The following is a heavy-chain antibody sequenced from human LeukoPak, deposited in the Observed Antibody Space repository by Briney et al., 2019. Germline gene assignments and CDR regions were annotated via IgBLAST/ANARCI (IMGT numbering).Heavy chain of an antibody. CDR1: GYTFTCNN. D-gene: IGHD1-26*01. Sequence: ASVNLSRKASGYTFTCNNMHRKRHPPGPGLEWKGWTTLNSGGTKYAQKLQGRVTMTTDTSTSTAYMELRSLRSDDTAVYYCARGVPAGELVYYYYYMDVWGKGTRVTISS. CDR3: ARGVPAGELVYYYYYMDV. J-gene: IGHJ6*03. CDR2: TTLNSGGT. V-gene: IGHV1-18*04.